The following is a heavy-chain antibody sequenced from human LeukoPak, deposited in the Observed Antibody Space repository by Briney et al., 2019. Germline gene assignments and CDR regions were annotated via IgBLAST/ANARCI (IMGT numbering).Heavy chain of an antibody. D-gene: IGHD6-13*01. Sequence: GGSLRLSCAGSAFTFSSYSMNWVRQAPGKGLEWVSSISGSSSDIYYADSVKGRFTISRDNAKNSLYLQMKSLRAEDTAVYYCATRRVRIGSSWGLWGQGTLVTVSS. CDR1: AFTFSSYS. CDR2: ISGSSSDI. J-gene: IGHJ4*02. CDR3: ATRRVRIGSSWGL. V-gene: IGHV3-21*01.